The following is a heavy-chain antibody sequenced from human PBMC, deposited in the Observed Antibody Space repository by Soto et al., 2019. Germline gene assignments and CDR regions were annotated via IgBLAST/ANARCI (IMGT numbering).Heavy chain of an antibody. CDR2: TMPMVGVA. Sequence: QVQLVQSGAEVKKPGSSVKVSCTASGGTFGTTTFSWVRQAPGHGPEWMGTTMPMVGVAQYVQKFQGRVTISADILTSTVYMELSSLRAADTAIYYCARDKETRYCGGGFCAGASWGQGTLVTVSS. CDR3: ARDKETRYCGGGFCAGAS. D-gene: IGHD2-21*01. J-gene: IGHJ5*02. CDR1: GGTFGTTT. V-gene: IGHV1-69*08.